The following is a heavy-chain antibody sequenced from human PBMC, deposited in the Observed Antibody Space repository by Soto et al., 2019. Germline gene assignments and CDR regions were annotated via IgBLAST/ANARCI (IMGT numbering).Heavy chain of an antibody. V-gene: IGHV3-33*01. J-gene: IGHJ4*02. CDR1: GFTFSSYG. CDR2: IWYDGSNK. CDR3: ARGGQQLVFDY. D-gene: IGHD6-13*01. Sequence: QVQLVESGGGVVQPGRSLRLSCAASGFTFSSYGMHWVRQAPGKGLEWVAVIWYDGSNKYYADSVKGRFTISRDNSKNTLSLQMNSLRAEDTAVYYCARGGQQLVFDYWAQGTLVTVSS.